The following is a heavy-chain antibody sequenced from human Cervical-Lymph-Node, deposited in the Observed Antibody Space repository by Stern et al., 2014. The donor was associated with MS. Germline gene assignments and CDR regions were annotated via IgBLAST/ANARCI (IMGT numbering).Heavy chain of an antibody. CDR1: GFTFDDYA. D-gene: IGHD1-1*01. CDR3: AKDREVRPLYGMDV. V-gene: IGHV3-9*01. J-gene: IGHJ6*02. CDR2: ISWNSGSI. Sequence: EVQLVESGGGLVQPGRSLRLSCAASGFTFDDYAMHWVRQAPGKGLEWVSGISWNSGSIGYADSVKGRFTISRDNAKNSLYLQMNSLRAEDTALYYCAKDREVRPLYGMDVWGQGTTVTVSS.